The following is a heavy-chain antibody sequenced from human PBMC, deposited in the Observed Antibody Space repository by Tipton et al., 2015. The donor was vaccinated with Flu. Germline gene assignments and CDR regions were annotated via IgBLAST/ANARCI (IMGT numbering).Heavy chain of an antibody. V-gene: IGHV4-39*07. CDR2: IYHSGTA. CDR3: ARVTTNGLGV. CDR1: GGSISSSRYY. Sequence: TLSLTCTVSGGSISSSRYYWGWIRQPPGKGLEWIGCIYHSGTAYYNPSLKSRVTISVDTSKNQISLKLSSVTAADTAVYYCARVTTNGLGVWGLGTTVTVSS. J-gene: IGHJ6*02. D-gene: IGHD1-14*01.